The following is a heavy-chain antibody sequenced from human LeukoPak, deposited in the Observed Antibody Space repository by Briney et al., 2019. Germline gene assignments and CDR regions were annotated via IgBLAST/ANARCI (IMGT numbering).Heavy chain of an antibody. CDR3: ARDADSSSWSMYYYYGMDV. CDR1: GFTFSSYS. Sequence: GVSLRLSCAASGFTFSSYSMNWVRQAPGKGLEWVSSISSSSGYIYYADSVKGRFTISRDNAKNSLYLQMNSLRAEDTAVYYCARDADSSSWSMYYYYGMDVWGQGTTVTVSS. V-gene: IGHV3-21*01. J-gene: IGHJ6*02. CDR2: ISSSSGYI. D-gene: IGHD6-13*01.